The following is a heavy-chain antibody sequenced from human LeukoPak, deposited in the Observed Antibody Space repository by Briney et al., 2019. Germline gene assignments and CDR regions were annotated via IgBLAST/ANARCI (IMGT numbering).Heavy chain of an antibody. D-gene: IGHD2-2*01. CDR3: ARDSCSSTSCYRDFDY. Sequence: GGSLRLSCAASGFTVSSNYMSWVRQAPGKGLEWVSVIYSGGSTYYADSVKGRFTISRDNAKNSLYLQMNSLRAEDTAVYYCARDSCSSTSCYRDFDYWGQGTLVTVSS. CDR2: IYSGGST. V-gene: IGHV3-53*01. J-gene: IGHJ4*02. CDR1: GFTVSSNY.